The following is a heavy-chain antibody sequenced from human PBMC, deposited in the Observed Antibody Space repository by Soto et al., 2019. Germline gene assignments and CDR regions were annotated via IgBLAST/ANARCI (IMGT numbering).Heavy chain of an antibody. Sequence: QVQLVESGGGVVQPGRSLRLSCAASGFTFSSYAMHWVRQAPGKGLEWVAVISYDGSNKYYADSVKGRFTISRDNSKNTLYLQMNSLRAEDTAVYYCARPHDYSNYYLPDDYYYGMDVWGQGTTVTVSS. CDR2: ISYDGSNK. CDR3: ARPHDYSNYYLPDDYYYGMDV. J-gene: IGHJ6*02. CDR1: GFTFSSYA. V-gene: IGHV3-30-3*01. D-gene: IGHD4-4*01.